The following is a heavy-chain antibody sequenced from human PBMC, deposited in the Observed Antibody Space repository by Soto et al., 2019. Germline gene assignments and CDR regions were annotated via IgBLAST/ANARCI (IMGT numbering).Heavy chain of an antibody. V-gene: IGHV4-39*01. J-gene: IGHJ4*02. Sequence: PSETLSLTCTVSGGPISSSSYYWGWIRQPPGKGLEWIGSIYYSGSTYYNPSLKSRVTISVDTSKNQFSLKLSSVTAADTAVYYCARQGTPLDYYDSSGPFDYWGQGTLVTVSS. CDR2: IYYSGST. D-gene: IGHD3-22*01. CDR3: ARQGTPLDYYDSSGPFDY. CDR1: GGPISSSSYY.